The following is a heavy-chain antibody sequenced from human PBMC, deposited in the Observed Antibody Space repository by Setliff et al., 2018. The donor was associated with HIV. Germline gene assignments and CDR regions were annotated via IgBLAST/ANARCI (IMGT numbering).Heavy chain of an antibody. J-gene: IGHJ4*02. Sequence: ASVKVSCKASGYTFTQSYMHWVRQAPGRGLEWMGIINPSGGGAAYAQGFQDRVTMTWDTSTDTVYIEVGSLRSEDTAVYYCARDARGGYLDYWGQGTLVTVSS. CDR1: GYTFTQSY. CDR3: ARDARGGYLDY. V-gene: IGHV1-46*03. CDR2: INPSGGGA. D-gene: IGHD2-15*01.